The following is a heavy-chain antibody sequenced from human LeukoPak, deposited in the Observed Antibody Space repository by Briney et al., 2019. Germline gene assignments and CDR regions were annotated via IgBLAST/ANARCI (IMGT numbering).Heavy chain of an antibody. CDR3: ARTVVVTAEHAFDI. Sequence: GASVKVSCKASGGTFSSYAISWVRQAPGQGLEWMGGIIPIFGTANYAQKFQGRVTMTRDMSTSTVYMELSSLRSEDTAMYYCARTVVVTAEHAFDIWGQGTMVTVSS. CDR2: IIPIFGTA. CDR1: GGTFSSYA. D-gene: IGHD2-21*02. J-gene: IGHJ3*02. V-gene: IGHV1-69*05.